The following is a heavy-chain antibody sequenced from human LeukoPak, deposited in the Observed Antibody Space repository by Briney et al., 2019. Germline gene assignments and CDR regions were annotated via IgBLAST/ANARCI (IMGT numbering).Heavy chain of an antibody. Sequence: PSETLSLTCTVSGGSIRSYYWNWIRQPPGKGLEWIGYTYYSGSTSFNPSLKGRVTISVDTSKKQFSLKLSSVTAADTAVYYCAREDRGTVTSIDLWGRGTLVTVSS. CDR2: TYYSGST. CDR1: GGSIRSYY. J-gene: IGHJ2*01. D-gene: IGHD4-17*01. V-gene: IGHV4-59*01. CDR3: AREDRGTVTSIDL.